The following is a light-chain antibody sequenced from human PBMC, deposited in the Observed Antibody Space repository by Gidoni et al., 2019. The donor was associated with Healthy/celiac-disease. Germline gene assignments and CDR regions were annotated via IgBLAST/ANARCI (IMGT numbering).Light chain of an antibody. Sequence: DIQMTQSPSSLSASVGDRVTITCRASQSITSYLNWYQQKPGKAPKLLSYAASSLQSGVPSRFSGSGSGTDFTLTISSLQPEDFATYYCQQSYSTSITFGQXTRLEIK. CDR2: AAS. V-gene: IGKV1-39*01. J-gene: IGKJ5*01. CDR3: QQSYSTSIT. CDR1: QSITSY.